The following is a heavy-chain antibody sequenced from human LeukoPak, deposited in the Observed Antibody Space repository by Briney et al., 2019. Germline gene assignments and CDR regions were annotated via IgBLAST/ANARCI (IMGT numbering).Heavy chain of an antibody. CDR2: MNPQSGNT. Sequence: ASVKVSRKASGYIFTNYDINWVRPAPGQGLDWMGWMNPQSGNTGYAQKFRGRVTITRDTSITTAYMDLSNLRSEDTAVYYCARGPNYSNFGSAYYYYMDVWGKGTTVTVS. V-gene: IGHV1-8*03. CDR3: ARGPNYSNFGSAYYYYMDV. CDR1: GYIFTNYD. D-gene: IGHD4-11*01. J-gene: IGHJ6*03.